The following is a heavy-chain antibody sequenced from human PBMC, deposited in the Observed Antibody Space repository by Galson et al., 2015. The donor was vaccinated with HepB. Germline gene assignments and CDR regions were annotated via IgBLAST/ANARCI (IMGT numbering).Heavy chain of an antibody. Sequence: SETLSLTCTVSGGSISGYYWSWIRQSPGKGLEWVGYIYYDGSADYNPSLLSRATMSIGTSKKQFSLSLTAVTAADTAVYFCARSVRGSNSDYDYWGQGTLVTVSS. V-gene: IGHV4-59*01. CDR2: IYYDGSA. J-gene: IGHJ4*02. D-gene: IGHD4-11*01. CDR3: ARSVRGSNSDYDY. CDR1: GGSISGYY.